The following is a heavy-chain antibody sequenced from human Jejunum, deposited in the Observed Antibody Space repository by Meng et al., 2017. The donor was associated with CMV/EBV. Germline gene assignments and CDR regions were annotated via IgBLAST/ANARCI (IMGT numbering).Heavy chain of an antibody. Sequence: QVQLVQSGAEVKRPGASVKVSCKASGYTFSSYGFTWVRQAPGQGLEWMGWINPNSGDTNYAQKFQGGVTMTRDTSISTAYMEVTSADTAVYYCARGANYASYRVNYWGQGTLVTVSS. J-gene: IGHJ1*01. CDR1: GYTFSSYG. V-gene: IGHV1-2*02. CDR2: INPNSGDT. D-gene: IGHD1-7*01. CDR3: ARGANYASYRVNY.